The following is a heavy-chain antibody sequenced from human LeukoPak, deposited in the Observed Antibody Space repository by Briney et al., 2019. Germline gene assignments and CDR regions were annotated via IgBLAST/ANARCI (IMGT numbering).Heavy chain of an antibody. CDR3: TGSFRYGDYRY. V-gene: IGHV3-30*04. J-gene: IGHJ4*02. Sequence: PGGSLRLSCAASGFTFSSYAMHWVRQAPGKGLEWVAVISYDGSNKYYADSVKGRFTISRDNSKNTLYLQMNSLRAEDTAVYYCTGSFRYGDYRYWGQGTLVTVSS. CDR1: GFTFSSYA. D-gene: IGHD4-17*01. CDR2: ISYDGSNK.